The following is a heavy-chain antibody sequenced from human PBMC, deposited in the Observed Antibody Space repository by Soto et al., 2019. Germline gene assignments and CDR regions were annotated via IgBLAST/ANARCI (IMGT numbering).Heavy chain of an antibody. J-gene: IGHJ4*02. V-gene: IGHV3-48*02. Sequence: EVQLVESGGGLVQPGGSLRLSCAASGFTFSDYALNWVRQAPGEGLECISYISSSSRTIYFADSLKGRFTISRDNAKNSLYLKMNSLRDEDTAVYYCASTLQYCTSTSCYPWGRFDDWGQGTLVTVSS. CDR1: GFTFSDYA. D-gene: IGHD2-2*01. CDR3: ASTLQYCTSTSCYPWGRFDD. CDR2: ISSSSRTI.